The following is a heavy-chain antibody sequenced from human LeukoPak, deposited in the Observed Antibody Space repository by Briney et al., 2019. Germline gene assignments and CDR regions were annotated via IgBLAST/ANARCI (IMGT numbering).Heavy chain of an antibody. D-gene: IGHD3-3*01. J-gene: IGHJ4*02. V-gene: IGHV3-7*03. CDR3: AKDILEAHWSGIDY. Sequence: HPGGSLRLSCAASGFTFSSYWMSWVRQAPGKGLEWVANIKQDGSEKYYVDSVKGRFTISRDNAKNSLYLQMNSLRAEDTALYYCAKDILEAHWSGIDYWGQGTLVTVSS. CDR2: IKQDGSEK. CDR1: GFTFSSYW.